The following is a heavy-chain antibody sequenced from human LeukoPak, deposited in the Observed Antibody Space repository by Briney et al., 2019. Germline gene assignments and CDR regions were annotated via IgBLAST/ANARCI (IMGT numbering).Heavy chain of an antibody. CDR2: ISNGGTT. CDR3: ARHSRESGDCLRYFGY. V-gene: IGHV4-59*08. J-gene: IGHJ4*02. D-gene: IGHD2-21*01. CDR1: GDSLRNYF. Sequence: PSETLSLTCTVPGDSLRNYFWTWIRQSPGKGLQWIGEISNGGTTTYNPILRSRVALSLTSTKSQFYVMLSSVTAEDTAVYYCARHSRESGDCLRYFGYGGQGPGITVSS.